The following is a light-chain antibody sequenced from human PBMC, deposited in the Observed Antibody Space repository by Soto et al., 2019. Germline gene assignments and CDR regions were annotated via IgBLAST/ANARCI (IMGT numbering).Light chain of an antibody. V-gene: IGLV2-14*01. CDR2: EGS. Sequence: QSALTQPASVSGSPGQSITISCTGTSSDIGGSHYVSWYQHHPGKAPKLILYEGSYRPSGVSDRFSGAKSGNTASLTISGLQAEDEADYYCSSYTTINSPSYVFGTGTKLTVL. CDR3: SSYTTINSPSYV. CDR1: SSDIGGSHY. J-gene: IGLJ1*01.